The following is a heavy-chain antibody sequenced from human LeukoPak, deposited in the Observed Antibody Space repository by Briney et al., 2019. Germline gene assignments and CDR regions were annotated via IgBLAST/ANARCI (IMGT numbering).Heavy chain of an antibody. CDR3: ARGRSGYYDY. D-gene: IGHD3-22*01. Sequence: GGSLRLSCAASGFTFSNYAMHWVRQAPGKGLEYVSAITSNGGSTYYASSVKGRFTISRDNSKNTMYLQMGSLRAEDMAVYYCARGRSGYYDYWGQGALVTVSS. V-gene: IGHV3-64*01. J-gene: IGHJ4*02. CDR2: ITSNGGST. CDR1: GFTFSNYA.